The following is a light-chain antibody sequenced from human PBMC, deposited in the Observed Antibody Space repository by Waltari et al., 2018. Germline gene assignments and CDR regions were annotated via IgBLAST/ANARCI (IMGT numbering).Light chain of an antibody. CDR3: QTGGHGTWV. Sequence: ASASLGASVKLTCTLSSGHSSNVIAWLQPQPEKGPRFLMKVNSDGSHRKGDEIPDRFSGSSSGAERYLSISSLQSEDEADYFCQTGGHGTWVFGGGTKLTVL. J-gene: IGLJ3*02. V-gene: IGLV4-69*01. CDR1: SGHSSNV. CDR2: VNSDGSH.